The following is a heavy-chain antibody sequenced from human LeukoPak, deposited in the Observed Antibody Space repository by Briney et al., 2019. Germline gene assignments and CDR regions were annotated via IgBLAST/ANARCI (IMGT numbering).Heavy chain of an antibody. J-gene: IGHJ6*02. D-gene: IGHD6-13*01. CDR2: IYTSGST. Sequence: SETLSLTCTVSGGSISSYYWSWIRQPAGKGLEWIGRIYTSGSTNYNPSLKSRVTMSVDTTKKHLSLKLSSVTAADTAVYYCARGYQQLVGPYYYDGMDVWGQGTTVTVSS. CDR3: ARGYQQLVGPYYYDGMDV. CDR1: GGSISSYY. V-gene: IGHV4-4*07.